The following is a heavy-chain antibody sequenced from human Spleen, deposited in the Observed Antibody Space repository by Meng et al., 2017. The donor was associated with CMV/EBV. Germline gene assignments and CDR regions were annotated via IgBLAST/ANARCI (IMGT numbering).Heavy chain of an antibody. Sequence: GGSLRLSCAASGLRFSTYGMYWVRQAPGKGPEWVSAISTGATTFYADSVKGRFTISRDNSKNSLYLQMNSLRAEDTAVYYCARRCYYDSSGCSDAFDIWGQGTMVTVSS. J-gene: IGHJ3*02. V-gene: IGHV3-23*01. CDR1: GLRFSTYG. CDR3: ARRCYYDSSGCSDAFDI. D-gene: IGHD3-22*01. CDR2: ISTGATT.